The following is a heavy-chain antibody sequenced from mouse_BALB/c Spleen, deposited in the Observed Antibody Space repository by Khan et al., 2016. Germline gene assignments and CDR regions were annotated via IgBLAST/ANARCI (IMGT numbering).Heavy chain of an antibody. CDR2: INTETGEP. CDR3: ARGGPITTRFAY. V-gene: IGHV9-2-1*01. J-gene: IGHJ3*01. CDR1: GYTFTDYS. Sequence: QIQLVQSGPELKKPGETVKISCKAAGYTFTDYSMHWVKQAPGKGLKWMGWINTETGEPTYADDFKGRFAFSLETSVSTAYLQINNLKNEDTATYFSARGGPITTRFAYWGQGTLVTVSA. D-gene: IGHD1-1*01.